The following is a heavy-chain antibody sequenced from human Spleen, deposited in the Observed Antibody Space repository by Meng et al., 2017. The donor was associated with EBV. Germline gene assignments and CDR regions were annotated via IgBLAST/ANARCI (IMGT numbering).Heavy chain of an antibody. CDR3: ATEEPGTPFLRY. J-gene: IGHJ4*01. CDR2: SYNSGST. Sequence: GPETYKPPKTLSLTGSVAGTSISNRHYDGGGTRQPPGKGLECIGNSYNSGSTYYNSSLESRATISSDTSKNQFSFRLTAVTAADTSVYYCATEEPGTPFLRYWGHGTLVTVSS. CDR1: GTSISNRHYD. D-gene: IGHD2-15*01. V-gene: IGHV4-39*07.